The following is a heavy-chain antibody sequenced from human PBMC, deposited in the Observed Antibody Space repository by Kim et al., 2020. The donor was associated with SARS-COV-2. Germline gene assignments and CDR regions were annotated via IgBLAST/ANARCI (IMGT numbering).Heavy chain of an antibody. Sequence: SETLSLTCAVYGGSFSGYHWSWIRQPPGKGLEWIGQVDLGGGTNYNPSLEGRVTISADASKNQFSLKLRSVTAADTAVYYCAGRGDWLSDWGQGTLVTVSS. CDR1: GGSFSGYH. V-gene: IGHV4-34*01. CDR3: AGRGDWLSD. CDR2: VDLGGGT. D-gene: IGHD3-9*01. J-gene: IGHJ4*02.